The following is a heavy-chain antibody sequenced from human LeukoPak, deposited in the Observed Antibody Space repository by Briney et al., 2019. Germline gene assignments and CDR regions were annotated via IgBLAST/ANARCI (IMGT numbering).Heavy chain of an antibody. CDR3: ASAPPANYDSSGYGAFDI. D-gene: IGHD3-22*01. Sequence: ASVKVSCKASGGTFSSYAISWVRQAPGQGLEWMGGIIPIFGTANCAQKFQGRVTITADKSTSTAYMELSGLRSEDTAVYYCASAPPANYDSSGYGAFDIWGQGTMVTVSS. CDR1: GGTFSSYA. V-gene: IGHV1-69*06. J-gene: IGHJ3*02. CDR2: IIPIFGTA.